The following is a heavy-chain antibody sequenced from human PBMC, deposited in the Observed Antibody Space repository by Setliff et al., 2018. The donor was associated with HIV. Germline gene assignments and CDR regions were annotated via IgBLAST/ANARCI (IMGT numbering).Heavy chain of an antibody. V-gene: IGHV4-34*01. CDR2: INHSGST. D-gene: IGHD6-19*01. CDR3: ARDGGSSGWYFVLGYSDY. CDR1: GGSFSDYY. Sequence: SETLSLTCAVYGGSFSDYYWNWIRQPPGKGLEWIGEINHSGSTNYNPSLKSRVTISLDTSKNQFSLKLSSVTAADTAVYYCARDGGSSGWYFVLGYSDYWGPGTLVTVSS. J-gene: IGHJ4*02.